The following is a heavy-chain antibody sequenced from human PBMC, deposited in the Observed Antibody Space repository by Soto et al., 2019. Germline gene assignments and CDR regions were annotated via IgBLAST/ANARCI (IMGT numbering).Heavy chain of an antibody. V-gene: IGHV4-59*01. CDR2: IYYTGTA. D-gene: IGHD4-17*01. J-gene: IGHJ4*02. Sequence: QVQLLESGPGLVNPSQTLSLSSTVSGGSISPYYWSWLRQSPGKGLEWLGYIYYTGTADYNPSLENRVTLSVDTSTNRFSLELTSVTAADTAVYYRARQPDDGDYGYYFEYWGPGILVTVSS. CDR1: GGSISPYY. CDR3: ARQPDDGDYGYYFEY.